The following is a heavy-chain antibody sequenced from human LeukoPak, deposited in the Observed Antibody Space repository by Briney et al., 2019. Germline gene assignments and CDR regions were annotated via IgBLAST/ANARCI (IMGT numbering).Heavy chain of an antibody. D-gene: IGHD2-15*01. J-gene: IGHJ5*02. V-gene: IGHV7-4-1*02. CDR3: ARVPFVVMGVTGNWFDP. Sequence: ASVEVSCKASGYSFTNYALNWVRQAPGQGLEWMGWINTNSGTPTYAQGFTGRFVFSLDTSVNTAYLQISSLKAEDTAVYYCARVPFVVMGVTGNWFDPWGQGTLVTVSS. CDR2: INTNSGTP. CDR1: GYSFTNYA.